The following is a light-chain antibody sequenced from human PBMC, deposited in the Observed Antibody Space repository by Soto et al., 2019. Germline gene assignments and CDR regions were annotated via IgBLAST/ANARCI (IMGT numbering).Light chain of an antibody. J-gene: IGKJ1*01. Sequence: EIVLTQSPGTLSLSPGERATLSCRASQSVNNNFFAWYQQKPGQAPRLLIYGASRRATGIPDRFSGSGSGTDFTLTISRLEPEDFAVYYCQQYVSSPWAFGQGTKVDIK. CDR3: QQYVSSPWA. CDR2: GAS. V-gene: IGKV3-20*01. CDR1: QSVNNNF.